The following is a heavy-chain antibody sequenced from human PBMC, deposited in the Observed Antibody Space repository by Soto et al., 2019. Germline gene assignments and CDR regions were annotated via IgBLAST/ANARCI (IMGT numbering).Heavy chain of an antibody. CDR3: ARDPSSFLGRVYGMDV. CDR2: VNLNTGGT. V-gene: IGHV1-2*02. Sequence: ASVKVSCKASGYSFTGQYMHWLRRSPGRGLEWMGWVNLNTGGTDYAQEFQGRVTMTTATSIRTVYLEVTGLKFDDTAIYYCARDPSSFLGRVYGMDVWGQGTAVTVSS. J-gene: IGHJ6*02. CDR1: GYSFTGQY.